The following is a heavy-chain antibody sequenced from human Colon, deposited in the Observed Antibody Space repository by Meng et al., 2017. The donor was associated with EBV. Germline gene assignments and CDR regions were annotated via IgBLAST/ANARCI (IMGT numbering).Heavy chain of an antibody. Sequence: VLQLQSVHVLLQVLVCLFLTCAVPCASLRSSIWWGAVRQPPGKGLEWIGEIYHSGSTNYNPSLKSRVTITVDESKNQFSLRLSSVTAADTAVYYCARVGAYCGGDCYHPRWGQGTLVTVSS. V-gene: IGHV4-4*02. D-gene: IGHD2-21*02. CDR3: ARVGAYCGGDCYHPR. J-gene: IGHJ4*02. CDR1: CASLRSSIW. CDR2: IYHSGST.